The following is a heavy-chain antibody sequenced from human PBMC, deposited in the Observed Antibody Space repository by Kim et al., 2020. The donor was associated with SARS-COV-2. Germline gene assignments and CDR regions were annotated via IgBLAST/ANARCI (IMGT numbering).Heavy chain of an antibody. Sequence: SVKVSCKASGFTFTSSAVQWVRQARGQRLEWIGWIVVGSGNTNYAQKFQERVTITRDMSTSTAYMELSSLRSEDTAVYYCAAHRVGEGNYYYYYGMDVWGQGTTVTVSS. D-gene: IGHD3-10*01. V-gene: IGHV1-58*01. CDR2: IVVGSGNT. CDR3: AAHRVGEGNYYYYYGMDV. CDR1: GFTFTSSA. J-gene: IGHJ6*02.